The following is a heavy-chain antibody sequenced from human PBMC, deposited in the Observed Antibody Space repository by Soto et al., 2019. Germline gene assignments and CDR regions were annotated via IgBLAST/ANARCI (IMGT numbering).Heavy chain of an antibody. CDR2: INPDATTI. CDR3: ATAGSYRFDH. Sequence: GGSLRLSCATSGFTFSNYWIHWVRQAPGEGLVWVSRINPDATTINYADSVRGRFTVSRDNAKNTLYLQMNSLRAEDTAVYYCATAGSYRFDHWGQGTLVTVSS. D-gene: IGHD3-10*01. V-gene: IGHV3-74*01. J-gene: IGHJ4*02. CDR1: GFTFSNYW.